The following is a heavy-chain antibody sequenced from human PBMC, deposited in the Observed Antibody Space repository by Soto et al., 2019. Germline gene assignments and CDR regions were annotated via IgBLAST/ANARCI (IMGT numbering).Heavy chain of an antibody. D-gene: IGHD6-13*01. J-gene: IGHJ4*02. CDR1: GGSISSSSYY. CDR2: IYYSGST. Sequence: QLQESGPGLVKPSETLSLTCTVSGGSISSSSYYWGWIRQPPGKGLEWIGSIYYSGSTYYNPSLKSRVTISVDTSKNQFSLKLSSVTAADTAVYYCARRPWSSRWYYFDYWGQGTLVTVSS. V-gene: IGHV4-39*01. CDR3: ARRPWSSRWYYFDY.